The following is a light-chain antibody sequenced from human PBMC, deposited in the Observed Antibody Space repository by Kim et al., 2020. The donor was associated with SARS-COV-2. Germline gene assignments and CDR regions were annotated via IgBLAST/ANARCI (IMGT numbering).Light chain of an antibody. J-gene: IGKJ4*01. Sequence: SPGESATLSCRASQTVTNNYLAWYQHKPGQAPRLLIYHASFRAIGIPERFSGSGSGTDFTLTISRLEPEDFAVFFCQQYGAAPLTFGGGTKVDIK. V-gene: IGKV3-20*01. CDR1: QTVTNNY. CDR2: HAS. CDR3: QQYGAAPLT.